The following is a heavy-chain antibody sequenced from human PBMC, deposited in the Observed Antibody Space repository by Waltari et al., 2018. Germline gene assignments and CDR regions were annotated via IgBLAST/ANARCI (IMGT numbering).Heavy chain of an antibody. J-gene: IGHJ4*02. CDR2: ICRSAMN. CDR1: DDSISNSRC. V-gene: IGHV4-4*02. CDR3: AQEVNRPEFCEGGYCGY. Sequence: QVQLQESGPGLVKPSGTLSLSCAVSDDSISNSRCWSWVRQPPGKGLEWIGEICRSAMNNYNPSLRSRVTISVDKSKNHFSLKLTSVTAADTAVYYCAQEVNRPEFCEGGYCGYWGQGTLVTVSS. D-gene: IGHD3-22*01.